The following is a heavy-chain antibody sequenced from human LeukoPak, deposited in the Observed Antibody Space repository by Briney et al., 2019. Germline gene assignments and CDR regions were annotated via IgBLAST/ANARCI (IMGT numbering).Heavy chain of an antibody. CDR1: GFTFSIYA. V-gene: IGHV3-23*01. Sequence: TGPCLRLSCAASGFTFSIYAMRSVRHAPGGGLGWVSSISGIGAGTFYADSVKGRFPNSRDNSKNTLLLRIDSLRAKDSAIYYCAKDRPNYYDSSGHYYRRNGDYCGQGNLVTVSS. J-gene: IGHJ4*02. CDR3: AKDRPNYYDSSGHYYRRNGDY. CDR2: ISGIGAGT. D-gene: IGHD3-22*01.